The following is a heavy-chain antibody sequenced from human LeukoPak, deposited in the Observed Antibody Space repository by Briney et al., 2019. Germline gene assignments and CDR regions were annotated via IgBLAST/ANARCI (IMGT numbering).Heavy chain of an antibody. Sequence: SVKVSCKASGGTFSSYAISWVRQAPGQGLEWMGGIIPIFGTANYAQKFQGRVTITTDESTSTAYMELSSLRSEDTAVYYCARDHKVRRAGYYYDTSGYYHFDYWGQGTLVTVSS. J-gene: IGHJ4*02. D-gene: IGHD3-22*01. CDR1: GGTFSSYA. V-gene: IGHV1-69*05. CDR2: IIPIFGTA. CDR3: ARDHKVRRAGYYYDTSGYYHFDY.